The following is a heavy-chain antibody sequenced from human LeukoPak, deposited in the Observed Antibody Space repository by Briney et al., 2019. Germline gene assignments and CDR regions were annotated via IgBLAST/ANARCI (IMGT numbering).Heavy chain of an antibody. CDR3: AKFRSGSYRGDAFDI. Sequence: GGSLRLSCAASGFTLSSYGMHWVRQAPGKGLEWVAVISHDGSNKYYADSVKGRFTISRDNSKNTLYLQMNSLRAEDTAVYYCAKFRSGSYRGDAFDIWGQGTMVTVSS. V-gene: IGHV3-30*18. CDR1: GFTLSSYG. D-gene: IGHD1-26*01. J-gene: IGHJ3*02. CDR2: ISHDGSNK.